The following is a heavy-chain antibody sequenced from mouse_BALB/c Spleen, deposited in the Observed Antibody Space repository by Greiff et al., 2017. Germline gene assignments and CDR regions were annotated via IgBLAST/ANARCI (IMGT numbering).Heavy chain of an antibody. V-gene: IGHV1S135*01. CDR2: IDPFNGGT. Sequence: EVQLQQSGPELMKPGASVKISCKASGYSFTSYYMHWVKQSHGKSLEWIGYIDPFNGGTSYNQKFKGKATLTVDKSSSTAYMHLSSLTSEDSAVYYCARSTMITYYAMDYWGQGTSVTVSS. CDR3: ARSTMITYYAMDY. J-gene: IGHJ4*01. CDR1: GYSFTSYY. D-gene: IGHD2-4*01.